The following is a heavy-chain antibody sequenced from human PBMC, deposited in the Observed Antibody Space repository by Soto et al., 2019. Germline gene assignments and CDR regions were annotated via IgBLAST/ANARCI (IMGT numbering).Heavy chain of an antibody. CDR1: GFTFSNYW. Sequence: EVQLVESGENLVQPGGSLRLSCAASGFTFSNYWIHWVRQAPGKGLVWVSHIKGDEITTNYADSVKGRFTISRDNAKNTVFLQMHSLRAEDTALYYCARGLYGAYGQDFWGQGILVTVSS. CDR2: IKGDEITT. D-gene: IGHD4-17*01. V-gene: IGHV3-74*01. J-gene: IGHJ4*02. CDR3: ARGLYGAYGQDF.